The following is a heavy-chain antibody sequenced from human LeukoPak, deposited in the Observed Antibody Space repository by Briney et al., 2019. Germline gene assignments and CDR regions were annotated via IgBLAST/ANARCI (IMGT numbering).Heavy chain of an antibody. CDR2: ISSSSSTI. CDR1: GFTFSSYS. D-gene: IGHD3-22*01. J-gene: IGHJ4*02. V-gene: IGHV3-48*02. Sequence: PGGSLRLSCVASGFTFSSYSMNWVRQAPGKGLEWVSYISSSSSTIYYADSVKGRFTISRDNAKKSLYLQMNSLRDEETAVYYCARIVYDSSGYIDYWGQGTLVTVSS. CDR3: ARIVYDSSGYIDY.